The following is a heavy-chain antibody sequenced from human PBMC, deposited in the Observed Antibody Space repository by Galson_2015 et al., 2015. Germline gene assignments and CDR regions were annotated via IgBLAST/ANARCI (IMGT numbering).Heavy chain of an antibody. V-gene: IGHV3-30-3*01. Sequence: SLRLSCAASGFTFSSYAMHWVRQAPGKGLEWVAVISYDGSNKYYADSVKGRFTISRDNSKNTLYLQMNSLRAEDTAVYYCARDHYDILTGYSAADYYYYYGMDVWGQGTTVTVSS. CDR2: ISYDGSNK. CDR3: ARDHYDILTGYSAADYYYYYGMDV. CDR1: GFTFSSYA. D-gene: IGHD3-9*01. J-gene: IGHJ6*02.